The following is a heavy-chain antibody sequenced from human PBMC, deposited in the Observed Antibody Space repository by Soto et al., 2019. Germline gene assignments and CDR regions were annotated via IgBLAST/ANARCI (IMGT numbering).Heavy chain of an antibody. Sequence: AGGSLRLSCAASGFIFSSFAMSWVRQAPGKGLEWVSTISNNGGSTYSADSVKGRFTISRDNSKNTLYLQMNSLRAEDTAVYYCAKDPDISGWYQTDLDPWGQGTLVTVSS. J-gene: IGHJ5*02. CDR1: GFIFSSFA. CDR3: AKDPDISGWYQTDLDP. D-gene: IGHD6-19*01. CDR2: ISNNGGST. V-gene: IGHV3-23*01.